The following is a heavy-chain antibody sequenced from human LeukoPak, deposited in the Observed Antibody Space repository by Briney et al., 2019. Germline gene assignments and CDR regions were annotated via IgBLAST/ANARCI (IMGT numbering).Heavy chain of an antibody. CDR2: LNPSGGTT. Sequence: ASVKVSCKASGYTFSNYYMHWVRQAPGQGLEWMGILNPSGGTTTYAQKFQGRVTMTRDTSTSTVYMELSSLRPEDTAVYYCARDKALLKGLVHYHFDYWGQGTLVTVPS. V-gene: IGHV1-46*01. D-gene: IGHD6-19*01. J-gene: IGHJ4*02. CDR3: ARDKALLKGLVHYHFDY. CDR1: GYTFSNYY.